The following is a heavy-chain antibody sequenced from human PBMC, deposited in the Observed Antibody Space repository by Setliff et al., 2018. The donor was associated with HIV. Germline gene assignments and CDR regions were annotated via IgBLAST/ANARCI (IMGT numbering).Heavy chain of an antibody. Sequence: PSETLSLTCTVSGGSISSGSYYWSWVRQPAGKGLEWIGRFYTGGSTNYNPSLKSRVTISVDTSKNQFSLKLSSVTAADTAVYYCATYADRESNRFDPWGQGILVTVSS. CDR2: FYTGGST. J-gene: IGHJ5*02. CDR1: GGSISSGSYY. CDR3: ATYADRESNRFDP. D-gene: IGHD3-10*01. V-gene: IGHV4-61*02.